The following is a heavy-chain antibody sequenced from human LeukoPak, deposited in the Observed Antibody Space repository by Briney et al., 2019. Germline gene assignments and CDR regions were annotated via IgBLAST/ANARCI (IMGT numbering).Heavy chain of an antibody. D-gene: IGHD3-22*01. CDR3: ARGYYYDADY. V-gene: IGHV4-61*08. Sequence: SETLSLTCAGSGGSISSGGYSWSWIRQPPGKGLEWIGYIYYSGSTNYNPSLKSRVTISVDTSKNQFSLKLSSVTAADTAVYYCARGYYYDADYWGQGTLVTVSS. J-gene: IGHJ4*02. CDR2: IYYSGST. CDR1: GGSISSGGYS.